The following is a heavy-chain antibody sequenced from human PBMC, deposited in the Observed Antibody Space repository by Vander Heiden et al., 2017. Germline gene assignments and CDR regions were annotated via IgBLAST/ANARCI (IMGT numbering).Heavy chain of an antibody. D-gene: IGHD5-18*01. V-gene: IGHV4-39*01. CDR2: IYYSGST. Sequence: QLQLQESGPGLVKPSETLSLTCTVPGGSISSSSYYWGWIRQPPGKGLEWIGSIYYSGSTYYNPSLKSRVTISVDTSKNQFSLKLSSVTAADTAVYYCASEVYSYGYPIDYWGQGTLVTVSS. J-gene: IGHJ4*02. CDR3: ASEVYSYGYPIDY. CDR1: GGSISSSSYY.